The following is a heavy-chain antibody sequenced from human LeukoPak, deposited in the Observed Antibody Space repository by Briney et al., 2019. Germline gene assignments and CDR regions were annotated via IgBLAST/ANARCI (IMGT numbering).Heavy chain of an antibody. Sequence: GGSLRFSCAASGFTFSSYSMNWVRQAPGKGLEWVSYISGSSNSIYYADSVRGRFTISRDSAENSLYLQMNSLRYEDTAVYYCARVAILGYYMDVWGKGTTVTVSS. CDR2: ISGSSNSI. J-gene: IGHJ6*03. CDR1: GFTFSSYS. D-gene: IGHD3-3*02. V-gene: IGHV3-48*02. CDR3: ARVAILGYYMDV.